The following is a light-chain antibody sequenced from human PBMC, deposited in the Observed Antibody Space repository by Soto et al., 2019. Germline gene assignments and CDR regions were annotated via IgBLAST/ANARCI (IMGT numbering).Light chain of an antibody. CDR1: ESIRNY. V-gene: IGKV1-17*01. CDR3: LQYKNSPIT. CDR2: AAS. Sequence: DIQMTQSPSSLSASVGDRVTINCRASESIRNYLVWYQQKPGKAPKRLIFAASSLQSGVPSRFSGSGSGTDFTLTISSLQPEDFATYHCLQYKNSPITFGQGTRLEIK. J-gene: IGKJ5*01.